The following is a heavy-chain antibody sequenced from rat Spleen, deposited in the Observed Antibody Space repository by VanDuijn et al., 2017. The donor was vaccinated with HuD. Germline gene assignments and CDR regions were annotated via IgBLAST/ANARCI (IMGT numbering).Heavy chain of an antibody. Sequence: QVQLKESGPGLVQPSQTLSLICTVSGFSLTNYNIHWVRQPPGKGLEWMGVIWTGGNTDCNSAFKSRLSFSRDTSKSQIFLKMDSLQTEDGATYYCARDGSAGDFDYWGQGTLVTVSS. CDR1: GFSLTNYN. CDR2: IWTGGNT. J-gene: IGHJ3*01. CDR3: ARDGSAGDFDY. V-gene: IGHV2-30*01. D-gene: IGHD1-2*01.